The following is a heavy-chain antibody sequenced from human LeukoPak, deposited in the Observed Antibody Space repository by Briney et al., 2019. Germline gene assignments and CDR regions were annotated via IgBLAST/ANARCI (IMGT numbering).Heavy chain of an antibody. J-gene: IGHJ4*02. D-gene: IGHD6-13*01. V-gene: IGHV4-59*08. CDR1: GGSISSYY. CDR2: IYYSGST. CDR3: AKPGNRDRSSWYVFDY. Sequence: SETLSLTCTVSGGSISSYYWSWIRQPPGKGLEWLGYIYYSGSTNYNPSLKSRVIMSVDTSKNQFFLKLSSVTAADTAVYYCAKPGNRDRSSWYVFDYWGQGTLVTVSS.